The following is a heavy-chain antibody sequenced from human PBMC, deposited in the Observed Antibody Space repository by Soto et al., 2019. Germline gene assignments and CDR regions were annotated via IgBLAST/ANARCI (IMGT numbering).Heavy chain of an antibody. CDR2: ISGSGGST. V-gene: IGHV3-23*01. CDR3: AKVSSHCGGDCPIGYYYYGMEV. J-gene: IGHJ6*02. Sequence: PGGSLRLSCAASGFTFSSYAMSWVRQAPGKGLEWVSAISGSGGSTYYADSVKGRFTISRDNSKNTLYLQMNSLRAEDTAVYYCAKVSSHCGGDCPIGYYYYGMEVWGQGTTVTVSS. CDR1: GFTFSSYA. D-gene: IGHD2-21*02.